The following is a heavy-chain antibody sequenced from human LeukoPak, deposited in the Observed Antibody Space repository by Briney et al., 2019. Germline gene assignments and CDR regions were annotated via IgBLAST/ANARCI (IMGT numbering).Heavy chain of an antibody. D-gene: IGHD6-13*01. V-gene: IGHV4-39*07. Sequence: PSETLSLTWTVSGGSISSSSYYWGWIRQPPGKGLEWIGSIYYSGSTYYNPSLKSRVTISVDTSKNQFSLKLSSVTAADTAVYYCYSVHSSSWYHAFDIWGQGTMVTVSS. CDR1: GGSISSSSYY. J-gene: IGHJ3*02. CDR2: IYYSGST. CDR3: YSVHSSSWYHAFDI.